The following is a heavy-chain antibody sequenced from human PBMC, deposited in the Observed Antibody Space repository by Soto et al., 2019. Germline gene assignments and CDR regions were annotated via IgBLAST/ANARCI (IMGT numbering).Heavy chain of an antibody. V-gene: IGHV3-7*01. CDR3: ARGGRENTIFGVVTVFFDD. D-gene: IGHD3-3*01. CDR2: IKQDGSEK. J-gene: IGHJ4*02. CDR1: GFTFSSYW. Sequence: GGSLRLSCAASGFTFSSYWMSWVRQAPGKGLEWVANIKQDGSEKYYVDSVKGRFTISRDNAKNSLYLQMNSLRAEDTAVYYCARGGRENTIFGVVTVFFDDWGQGTLVTVSS.